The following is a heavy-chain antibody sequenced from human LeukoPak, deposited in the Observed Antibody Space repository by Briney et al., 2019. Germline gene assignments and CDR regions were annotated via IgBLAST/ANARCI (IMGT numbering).Heavy chain of an antibody. CDR1: GGSFSGYY. CDR3: AGSRGWLRFNWFDP. J-gene: IGHJ5*02. V-gene: IGHV4-34*01. CDR2: INHSGST. Sequence: SSETLSLTCAVYGGSFSGYYWSWIRQPPGKGLEWIGEINHSGSTNYNPSLKSRVTISVDTSKNQFSLKLSSVTAADTAVYYCAGSRGWLRFNWFDPWGQGTLVTVSS. D-gene: IGHD5-12*01.